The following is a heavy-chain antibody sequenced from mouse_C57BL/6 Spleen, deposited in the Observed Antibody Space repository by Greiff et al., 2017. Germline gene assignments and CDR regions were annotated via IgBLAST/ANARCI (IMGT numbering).Heavy chain of an antibody. V-gene: IGHV1-80*01. CDR3: ARYYYGSRGRYAMDY. D-gene: IGHD1-1*01. CDR1: GYAFSSYW. CDR2: IYPGDGDT. Sequence: QVQLQQSGAELVKPGASVKISCKASGYAFSSYWMNWVKQRPGKGLEWIGQIYPGDGDTNYNGKFKGKATLTADKSSSTAYMQLSSLTSEDSAVYFCARYYYGSRGRYAMDYWGQGTSVTVSS. J-gene: IGHJ4*01.